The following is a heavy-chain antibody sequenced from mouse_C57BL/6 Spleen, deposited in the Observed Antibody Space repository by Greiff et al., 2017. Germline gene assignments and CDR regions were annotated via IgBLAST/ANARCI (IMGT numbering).Heavy chain of an antibody. CDR3: ARSGGFLLYAMDY. CDR1: GYSFTDYN. Sequence: VQLKESGPELVKPGASVKISCKASGYSFTDYNMNWVKQSNGKSLEWIGVINPNYGTTSYNQKFKGKATLTVDQYSSTAYMQLNSLTSEDSAVYYCARSGGFLLYAMDYWGQGTSVTVSS. V-gene: IGHV1-39*01. D-gene: IGHD1-1*01. CDR2: INPNYGTT. J-gene: IGHJ4*01.